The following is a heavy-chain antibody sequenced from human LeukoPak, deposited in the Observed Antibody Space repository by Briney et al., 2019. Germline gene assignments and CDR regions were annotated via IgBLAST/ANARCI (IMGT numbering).Heavy chain of an antibody. Sequence: GESLKISCKGSGYSFTSYWIGWVRQMPGKGLEWMGIIYPGDSDTRYSPSFQGQVTISADKSISTAYLQWSSLKASDTAMYYCARQGRYYDSSGSSFDYWGQGTLVTVSS. V-gene: IGHV5-51*01. CDR3: ARQGRYYDSSGSSFDY. CDR1: GYSFTSYW. J-gene: IGHJ4*02. CDR2: IYPGDSDT. D-gene: IGHD3-22*01.